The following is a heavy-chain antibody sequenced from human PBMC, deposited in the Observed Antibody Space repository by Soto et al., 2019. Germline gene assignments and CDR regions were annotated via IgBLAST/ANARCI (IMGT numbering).Heavy chain of an antibody. J-gene: IGHJ4*02. CDR3: ARLYYDSSGYTFDY. Sequence: SETLSLTCTVSGGSISSSSYYWGWIRQPPGKGLEWIGSIYYSGSTYYNPSLKGRVTISVDTSKNQFSLKLSSVTAADTAVYYCARLYYDSSGYTFDYWGQGTLVTVSS. CDR2: IYYSGST. D-gene: IGHD3-22*01. CDR1: GGSISSSSYY. V-gene: IGHV4-39*01.